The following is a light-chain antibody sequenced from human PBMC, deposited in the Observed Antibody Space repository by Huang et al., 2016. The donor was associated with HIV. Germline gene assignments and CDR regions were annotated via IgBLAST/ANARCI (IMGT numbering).Light chain of an antibody. Sequence: EIVMTQSPATLSVSPGERATLSCRASQSVSSNLAWYQQKPGQAPRLLIYGASTRATGIPARFSGSGSGTEFTLTISSLQSGDFAVYYCQQYINWPLYTFGQGTKLEIK. V-gene: IGKV3-15*01. J-gene: IGKJ2*01. CDR3: QQYINWPLYT. CDR2: GAS. CDR1: QSVSSN.